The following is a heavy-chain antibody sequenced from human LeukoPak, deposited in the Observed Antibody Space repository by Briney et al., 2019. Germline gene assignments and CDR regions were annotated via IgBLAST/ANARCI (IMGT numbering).Heavy chain of an antibody. V-gene: IGHV3-15*01. CDR3: SSSSSPYYYYYGMDV. CDR2: IKSKTDGGTT. J-gene: IGHJ6*02. Sequence: PGGSLRLSCAASGFTFSNAWMSWVRKAPGKGLEWVGRIKSKTDGGTTDYAAPVKGRFTISRDDSKNTLYLQMNSLKTEDTAVYYCSSSSSPYYYYYGMDVWGQGTTVTVSS. D-gene: IGHD6-6*01. CDR1: GFTFSNAW.